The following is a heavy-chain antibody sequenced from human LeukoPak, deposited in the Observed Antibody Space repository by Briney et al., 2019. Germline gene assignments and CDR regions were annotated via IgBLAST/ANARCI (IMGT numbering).Heavy chain of an antibody. CDR1: GGSISGTYY. J-gene: IGHJ6*03. CDR2: IHHSGST. CDR3: ARGIREDDYNPDGYSYYYMDV. D-gene: IGHD5-24*01. Sequence: PSETLSLACSVSGGSISGTYYWTWIRQPPGKALEWIGYIHHSGSTNYNPSLKSRDAISTDTSNKQFSLTLRSVTAADTAIYYCARGIREDDYNPDGYSYYYMDVWAKGTTVTVS. V-gene: IGHV4-61*01.